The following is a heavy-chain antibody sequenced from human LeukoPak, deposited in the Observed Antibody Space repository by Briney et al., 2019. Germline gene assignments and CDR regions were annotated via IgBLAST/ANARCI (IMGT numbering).Heavy chain of an antibody. D-gene: IGHD5-18*01. CDR2: IYHSGST. Sequence: SETLSLTCAVSGYSISSGYYWGWIRQPPGKGLEWIGSIYHSGSTYYNPSLKSRVTISVDTSKNQFSLKLSSVTAADTAVYYCARQPREIRLWYRSLNWFDPWGQGTLVTVSS. V-gene: IGHV4-38-2*01. CDR3: ARQPREIRLWYRSLNWFDP. CDR1: GYSISSGYY. J-gene: IGHJ5*02.